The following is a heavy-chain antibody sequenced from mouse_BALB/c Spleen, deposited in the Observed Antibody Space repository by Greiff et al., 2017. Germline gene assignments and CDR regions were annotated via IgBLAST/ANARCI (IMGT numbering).Heavy chain of an antibody. J-gene: IGHJ2*01. CDR1: GFTFSSYG. V-gene: IGHV5-6*01. D-gene: IGHD3-3*01. CDR2: ISSGGSYT. Sequence: EVQGVESGGDLVKPGGSLKLSCAASGFTFSSYGMSWVRQTPDKRLEWVATISSGGSYTYYPDSVKGRFTISRDNAKNTLYLQMSSLKSEDTAMYYCARHGGTGYFDYWGQGTTLTVSS. CDR3: ARHGGTGYFDY.